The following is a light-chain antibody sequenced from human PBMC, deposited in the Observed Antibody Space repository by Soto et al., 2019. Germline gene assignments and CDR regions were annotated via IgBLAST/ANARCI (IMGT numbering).Light chain of an antibody. CDR3: QQRAKWPRT. CDR1: QSVSNC. CDR2: GAS. J-gene: IGKJ1*01. Sequence: EIVLTQSPATLSLSPGERATLSCWASQSVSNCLAWFQQRPGQAPRLLIYGASDRATGIPARFSGTVSGTDFTLTISSLEPEDFAVYSCQQRAKWPRTFGQGTKVEIK. V-gene: IGKV3-11*01.